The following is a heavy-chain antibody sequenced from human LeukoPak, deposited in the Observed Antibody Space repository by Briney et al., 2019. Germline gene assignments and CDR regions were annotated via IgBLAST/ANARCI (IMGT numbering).Heavy chain of an antibody. CDR1: GITFSTFS. J-gene: IGHJ3*02. CDR2: IISGSDPI. V-gene: IGHV3-48*04. Sequence: GGSLRLSCAASGITFSTFSRNWVRQAPGKGLEWVSYIISGSDPIYYADSVKGRFTISRDNAKNSLYLQMNSLRAEDTAVYYCARSAYCTSTSCLNGRGAFDIWGQGTMVTVSS. CDR3: ARSAYCTSTSCLNGRGAFDI. D-gene: IGHD2-2*01.